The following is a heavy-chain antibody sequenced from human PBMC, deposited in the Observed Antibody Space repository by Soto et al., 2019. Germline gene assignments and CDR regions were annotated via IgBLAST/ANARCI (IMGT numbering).Heavy chain of an antibody. CDR1: EYSFRIYW. CDR2: VDPNDSFA. Sequence: PGESLKISCQAFEYSFRIYWISWVRQKPGAGLEWMGRVDPNDSFATYSPSFEGHVSISVDKPTNIVYLQWRSLRASDTATYYCARHQSGSGNSNFDFWGQGTPVTVSS. J-gene: IGHJ4*02. CDR3: ARHQSGSGNSNFDF. D-gene: IGHD3-10*01. V-gene: IGHV5-10-1*01.